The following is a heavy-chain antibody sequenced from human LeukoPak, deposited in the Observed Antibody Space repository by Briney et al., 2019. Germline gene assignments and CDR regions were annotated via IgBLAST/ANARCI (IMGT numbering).Heavy chain of an antibody. J-gene: IGHJ4*02. D-gene: IGHD3-16*01. V-gene: IGHV4-61*02. CDR3: ARDWGGYYFDY. Sequence: PSETLSLTCTVSGGSISSGSYYWSWIRQPAGKGLEWIGRIYTSGSTNYNPSLKSRVTISVDTSKNQFSLRLSSVTAADTAVYYCARDWGGYYFDYWGQGTLVTVSS. CDR2: IYTSGST. CDR1: GGSISSGSYY.